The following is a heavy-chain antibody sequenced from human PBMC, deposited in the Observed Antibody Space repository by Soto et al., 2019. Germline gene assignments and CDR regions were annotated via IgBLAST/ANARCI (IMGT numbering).Heavy chain of an antibody. CDR3: ARVAPPADV. J-gene: IGHJ6*02. D-gene: IGHD2-15*01. CDR1: GGSISSSTYY. Sequence: SETLSLTCTVSGGSISSSTYYWGWIRQPPGKGLEWIGSIYYSGSTYYNPSLKSRVTISVDTSKNQFSLKLSSVTAADTAVYYCARVAPPADVWGQGTTVTVSS. V-gene: IGHV4-39*01. CDR2: IYYSGST.